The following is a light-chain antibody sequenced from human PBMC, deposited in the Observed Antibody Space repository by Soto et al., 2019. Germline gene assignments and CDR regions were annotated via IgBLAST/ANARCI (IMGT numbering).Light chain of an antibody. CDR3: QQYGSFFTWT. CDR2: GAS. Sequence: EIVLTQSPGTLSLSPGERATLSCRASQSVSSSYLAWYQQKPGQAPRLLIYGASSRATGIPDRFSGSGCGTDFTLTISRLEPQDFAVYYCQQYGSFFTWTFGQGTKVEIK. V-gene: IGKV3-20*01. CDR1: QSVSSSY. J-gene: IGKJ1*01.